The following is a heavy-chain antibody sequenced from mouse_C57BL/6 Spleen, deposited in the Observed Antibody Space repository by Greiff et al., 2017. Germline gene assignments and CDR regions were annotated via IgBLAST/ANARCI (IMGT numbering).Heavy chain of an antibody. CDR3: ARTDYYGSSSYAMDY. V-gene: IGHV5-17*01. Sequence: EVKLMESGGGLVKPGGSLKLSCAASGFTFSDYGMHWVRQAPEKGLEWVAYISSGSSTIYYADTVKGRFTISRDNAKNTLFLQMTSLRSEDTAMYYCARTDYYGSSSYAMDYWGQGTSVTVSS. CDR2: ISSGSSTI. D-gene: IGHD1-1*01. J-gene: IGHJ4*01. CDR1: GFTFSDYG.